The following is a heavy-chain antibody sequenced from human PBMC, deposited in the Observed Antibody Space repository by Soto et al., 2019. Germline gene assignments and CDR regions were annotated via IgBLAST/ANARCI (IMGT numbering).Heavy chain of an antibody. CDR2: IYVSGTT. CDR1: GGTISKSF. V-gene: IGHV4-4*07. J-gene: IGHJ5*02. Sequence: PSETLSLTCSVSGGTISKSFWSWVRKPVGRGLEWMGRIYVSGTTDYNPSLRGRITMSVDIVKKTFSLRLTSVTAADTGVYYCVRDGSKTLRECFDPWGQGLKVTVSS. CDR3: VRDGSKTLRECFDP. D-gene: IGHD3-3*01.